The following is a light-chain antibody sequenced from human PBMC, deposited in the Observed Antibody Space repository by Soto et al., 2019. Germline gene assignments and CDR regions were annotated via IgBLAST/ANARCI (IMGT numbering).Light chain of an antibody. CDR3: TSYTSVTIVV. J-gene: IGLJ7*01. V-gene: IGLV2-14*01. CDR2: GVT. CDR1: NSDIGGYNS. Sequence: QSVLTQPASVSGYPGQSITISCTGSNSDIGGYNSVSWYQQHPGKAPKLLIFGVTNRPSGVSDRFSGSKSGNTASLTISALQAEDEADYYCTSYTSVTIVVFGGGTQLTVL.